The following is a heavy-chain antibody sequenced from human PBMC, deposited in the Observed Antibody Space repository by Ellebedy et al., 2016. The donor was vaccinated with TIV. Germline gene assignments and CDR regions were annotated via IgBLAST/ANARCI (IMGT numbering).Heavy chain of an antibody. J-gene: IGHJ3*02. V-gene: IGHV4-34*01. CDR2: IDHGGST. CDR3: ARNILKFLNAFEI. D-gene: IGHD3-3*01. CDR1: GGSFSGYS. Sequence: SETLSLTCAVYGGSFSGYSWSWIRQPPGRGLERIGEIDHGGSTNYNPSLKSRITNSVDTSKNHFSLKLTSVTAADTAVYYCARNILKFLNAFEIWGQGTMVTVSS.